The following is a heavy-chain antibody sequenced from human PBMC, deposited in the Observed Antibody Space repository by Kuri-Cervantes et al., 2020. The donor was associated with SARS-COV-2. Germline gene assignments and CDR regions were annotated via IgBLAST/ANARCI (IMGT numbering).Heavy chain of an antibody. Sequence: SGPTLVKPTQTLTLTCTFSGFSLSTSGMCVSWIRQPPGKALEWLARIDWDDDKYYSTSLKTRLTISKDTSKNQVVLTMTNMDPVDTATYYCARIQLVSRQLGTYYYYGMDVWGQGTTVTVSS. CDR3: ARIQLVSRQLGTYYYYGMDV. D-gene: IGHD6-13*01. CDR2: IDWDDDK. V-gene: IGHV2-70*11. CDR1: GFSLSTSGMC. J-gene: IGHJ6*02.